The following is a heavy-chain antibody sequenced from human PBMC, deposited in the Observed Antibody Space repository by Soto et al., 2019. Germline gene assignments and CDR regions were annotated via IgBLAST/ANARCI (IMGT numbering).Heavy chain of an antibody. V-gene: IGHV3-23*01. D-gene: IGHD6-19*01. CDR2: ISGSGGST. CDR3: AKDQLAVAGLNWFDP. CDR1: GFTFSSYA. Sequence: EVQLLESGGGLVQPRGSLRLSCAASGFTFSSYAMSWVRQAPGKGLEWVSVISGSGGSTYYADSVKGRFTISRDNSKNTLYLQMNSLRAEDTAVYYCAKDQLAVAGLNWFDPWGQGTLVTVSS. J-gene: IGHJ5*02.